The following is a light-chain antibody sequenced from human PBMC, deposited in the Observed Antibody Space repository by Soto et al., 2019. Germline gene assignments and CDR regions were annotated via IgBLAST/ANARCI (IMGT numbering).Light chain of an antibody. V-gene: IGKV3D-20*02. J-gene: IGKJ1*01. CDR2: AAS. CDR1: HSVSSSY. CDR3: QQRSHWPT. Sequence: EIVVTQSPRTLSVSPGGRATLSCRASHSVSSSYLAWYQQKRGQTPRLLIYAASSRATGIPDRFSGSGSGTDYTLTISRLESEVFAFYFCQQRSHWPTFGQGTKVDIK.